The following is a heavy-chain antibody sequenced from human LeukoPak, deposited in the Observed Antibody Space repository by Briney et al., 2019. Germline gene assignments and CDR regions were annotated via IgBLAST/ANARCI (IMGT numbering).Heavy chain of an antibody. Sequence: AGESLKISCKGSGYIFTSYWIGWVRQMPGKGLEWMGIIYPGDSDTRYSPSFQGQVTISADKSIRNAYLQWSGLKASDTAMYYCARGSSGYTYGFGYWGQGTLVTVSS. J-gene: IGHJ4*02. V-gene: IGHV5-51*01. CDR1: GYIFTSYW. CDR3: ARGSSGYTYGFGY. CDR2: IYPGDSDT. D-gene: IGHD5-18*01.